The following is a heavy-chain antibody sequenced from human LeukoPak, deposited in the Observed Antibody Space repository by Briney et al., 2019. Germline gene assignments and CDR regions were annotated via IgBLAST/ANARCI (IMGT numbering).Heavy chain of an antibody. CDR2: IYYSGST. CDR1: GGSISSYY. D-gene: IGHD2-2*01. Sequence: SETLSLTCTVSGGSISSYYWSWIRQPPGKGLEWIGYIYYSGSTNYNPSLKSRVTISVDTSKNQFSLKLSFVTAADPAVSYCARLGGSTSPDYWGQGTLVTVSS. V-gene: IGHV4-59*01. J-gene: IGHJ4*02. CDR3: ARLGGSTSPDY.